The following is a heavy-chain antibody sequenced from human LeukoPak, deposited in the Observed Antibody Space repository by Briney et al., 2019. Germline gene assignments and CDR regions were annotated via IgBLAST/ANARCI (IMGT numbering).Heavy chain of an antibody. Sequence: GGSLRLSCAASGFTFSSYGMHWVRQAPGKGLEWVAVISYDGSHKYSADSVKGRFTISRDNSKNTLYLQMNSLRTEDTAVYFCSASRPHYGDYYGLDVWGHGTTVTAS. CDR3: SASRPHYGDYYGLDV. V-gene: IGHV3-30*03. CDR2: ISYDGSHK. D-gene: IGHD4/OR15-4a*01. CDR1: GFTFSSYG. J-gene: IGHJ6*02.